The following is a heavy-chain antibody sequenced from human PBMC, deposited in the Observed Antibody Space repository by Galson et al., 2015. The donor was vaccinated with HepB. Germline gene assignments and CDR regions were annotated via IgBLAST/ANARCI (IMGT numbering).Heavy chain of an antibody. CDR1: GFTVSRSY. D-gene: IGHD6-13*01. CDR3: ARIFTSSWYFDH. V-gene: IGHV3-53*01. J-gene: IGHJ4*02. Sequence: SLRLSCAVSGFTVSRSYMAWVRQAPGKGLEWVSVISTGTDLYYADSVRGRFAIARDNSKNSLYLQLNSLRADDTAVYYCARIFTSSWYFDHWGQGTLVTVSS. CDR2: ISTGTDL.